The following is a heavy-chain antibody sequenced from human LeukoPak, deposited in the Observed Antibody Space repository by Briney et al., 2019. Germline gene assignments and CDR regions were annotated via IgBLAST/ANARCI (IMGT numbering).Heavy chain of an antibody. CDR3: AKALTGSFDY. Sequence: PGGSLRLSCAASGFTFGSYAMSWVRQPPGKGLEWVSAISGSGGGGRTYHADSVKGRFTISRDNSKSTLYLQMNSLRAEDTAIYFCAKALTGSFDYWDQGALVTVSS. CDR1: GFTFGSYA. CDR2: ISGSGGGGRT. V-gene: IGHV3-23*01. J-gene: IGHJ4*02. D-gene: IGHD7-27*01.